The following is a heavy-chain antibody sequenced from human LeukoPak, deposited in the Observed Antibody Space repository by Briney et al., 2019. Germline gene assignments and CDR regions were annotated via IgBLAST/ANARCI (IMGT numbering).Heavy chain of an antibody. CDR1: GFSFSSYA. V-gene: IGHV3-23*01. CDR3: AKVQLGIGVDY. Sequence: GGSLRLSCAASGFSFSSYAVSWVRPAPGRGLEWVSGISDGGSRTYYADSVKGRFTISRDDSKNTLYLQMNSLRAEDTAVYYCAKVQLGIGVDYWGQGTLVTVSS. CDR2: ISDGGSRT. D-gene: IGHD7-27*01. J-gene: IGHJ4*02.